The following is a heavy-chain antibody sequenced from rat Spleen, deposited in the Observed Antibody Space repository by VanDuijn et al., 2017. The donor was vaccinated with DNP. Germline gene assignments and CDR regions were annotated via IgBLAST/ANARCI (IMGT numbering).Heavy chain of an antibody. J-gene: IGHJ2*01. D-gene: IGHD1-4*01. CDR1: XXSLXXXG. CDR3: TRDLHFGYNYAFDY. V-gene: IGHV2-4*01. CDR2: IWSGGST. Sequence: VQXXESGPGXXXPSXXXSLXXTVXXXSLXXXGVXXVRXPPGKGLEWSGAIWSGGSTDYNSALKSRLSISRDTSKNQVFLKMNSLQTDDTGTYYCTRDLHFGYNYAFDYWGQGVMVSVSS.